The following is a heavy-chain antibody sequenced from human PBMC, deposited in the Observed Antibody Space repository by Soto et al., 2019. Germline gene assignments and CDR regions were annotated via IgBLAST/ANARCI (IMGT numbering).Heavy chain of an antibody. CDR2: ISTDGRST. J-gene: IGHJ3*02. CDR3: VRYGGNDWVFFDI. Sequence: EVQLVESGGGSVQPGGSLRLSCEASGFTLSSYWMHWVRQAPGKGLVWVSQISTDGRSTKYADSVKGRFTISRDKAKNTLYLQMSSLRAEDTAVYYCVRYGGNDWVFFDIWGQGTLVTVSS. V-gene: IGHV3-74*03. CDR1: GFTLSSYW. D-gene: IGHD5-12*01.